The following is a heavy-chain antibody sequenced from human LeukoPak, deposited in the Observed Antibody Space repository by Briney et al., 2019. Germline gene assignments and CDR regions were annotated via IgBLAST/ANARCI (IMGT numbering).Heavy chain of an antibody. J-gene: IGHJ4*02. Sequence: SETLSLTCAVYSRSLSGYYSSWIRPPPGKGLEWIGEINHSGSTKYNPSINSRVTISVDTSKNQFSLKLSSVTAADTAVYYCARRKIQLWLRSFDYWGQGTLVTVSS. V-gene: IGHV4-34*01. CDR3: ARRKIQLWLRSFDY. D-gene: IGHD5-18*01. CDR1: SRSLSGYY. CDR2: INHSGST.